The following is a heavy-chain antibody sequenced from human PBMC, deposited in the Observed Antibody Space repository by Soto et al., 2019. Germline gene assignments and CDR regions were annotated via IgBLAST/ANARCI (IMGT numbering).Heavy chain of an antibody. J-gene: IGHJ3*01. D-gene: IGHD3-10*01. V-gene: IGHV1-46*01. Sequence: QVQLAQSGAEVKKPGASVKVSCQASGYTFTKHYMHWVRQAPGQGLEWMGVINPGNASPRYAQKFQGRVTVTSDTSTSTVCMELTSLTSDDTAVYYCARGSSSGSGGTGVLNVWGQGTRVTVSS. CDR1: GYTFTKHY. CDR3: ARGSSSGSGGTGVLNV. CDR2: INPGNASP.